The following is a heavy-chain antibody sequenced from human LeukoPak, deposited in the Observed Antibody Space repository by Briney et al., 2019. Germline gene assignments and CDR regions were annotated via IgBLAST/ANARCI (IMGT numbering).Heavy chain of an antibody. CDR2: INSDGSST. D-gene: IGHD3-22*01. CDR1: GFTFSSYW. V-gene: IGHV3-74*01. CDR3: ASEASRIVVVTQQGDDY. J-gene: IGHJ4*02. Sequence: GGSLRLSCAASGFTFSSYWMRWVRQAPGKGLMWVSRINSDGSSTSYADSVKGRFTISRDNAKNTLYLQMNSLRAEDTAVYYCASEASRIVVVTQQGDDYWGQGTLVTVSS.